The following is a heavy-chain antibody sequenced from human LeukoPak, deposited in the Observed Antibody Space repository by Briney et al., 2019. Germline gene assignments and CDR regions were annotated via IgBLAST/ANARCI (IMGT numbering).Heavy chain of an antibody. D-gene: IGHD1-7*01. CDR1: GFTFSSYG. CDR2: IWYDGSNK. V-gene: IGHV3-33*01. J-gene: IGHJ4*02. Sequence: TGRSLRLSCAASGFTFSSYGMHWVRQAPGKGLEWVAVIWYDGSNKYYADSVKGRFTISRDNSKNTLYLQMNSLRAEDTAVYYCAHRLVLGHWNYERWGGDDYWGQGTLVTVSS. CDR3: AHRLVLGHWNYERWGGDDY.